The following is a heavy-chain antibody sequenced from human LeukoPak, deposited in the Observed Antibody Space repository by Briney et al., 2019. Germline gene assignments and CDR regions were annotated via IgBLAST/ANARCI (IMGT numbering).Heavy chain of an antibody. J-gene: IGHJ3*02. D-gene: IGHD1-26*01. CDR3: ARSGGNYYSI. V-gene: IGHV5-51*01. CDR2: IYAGDSDT. Sequence: GGSLKISCKGSGYSFTNYWIGWVRQMPGKGLEWMGIIYAGDSDTKYRQSFQGQVTISVDRSISTAYLKWNSLKDSDSAMYYCARSGGNYYSIWGQGTMVTVSS. CDR1: GYSFTNYW.